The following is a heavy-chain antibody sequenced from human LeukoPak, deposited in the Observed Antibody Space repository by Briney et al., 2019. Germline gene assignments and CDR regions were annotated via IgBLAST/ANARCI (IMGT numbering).Heavy chain of an antibody. CDR1: GYTFTGYY. D-gene: IGHD6-19*01. CDR2: INPSGGST. J-gene: IGHJ6*03. Sequence: ASVKVSCKASGYTFTGYYMHWVRQAPGQGLEWMGIINPSGGSTSYAQKFQGRVTMTRDMSTSTVYMELSSLRSEDTAVYYCARDGYSSGWNLRYYYMDVWGKGTTVTVSS. V-gene: IGHV1-46*01. CDR3: ARDGYSSGWNLRYYYMDV.